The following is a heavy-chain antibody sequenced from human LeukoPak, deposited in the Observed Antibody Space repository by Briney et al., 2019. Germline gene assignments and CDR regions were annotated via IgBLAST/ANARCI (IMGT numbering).Heavy chain of an antibody. J-gene: IGHJ4*02. V-gene: IGHV3-72*01. CDR2: SRNKAKSYTT. Sequence: GGSLRLSCAASGFSFSDHYMDWVRQAPGKGLEWVGRSRNKAKSYTTDYAASVKGRFTLSRDDSKNSLYLQMNSLKTEDTAVYYCASVTYTTGSYSVDSWGQGTLVTVSS. D-gene: IGHD3-10*01. CDR1: GFSFSDHY. CDR3: ASVTYTTGSYSVDS.